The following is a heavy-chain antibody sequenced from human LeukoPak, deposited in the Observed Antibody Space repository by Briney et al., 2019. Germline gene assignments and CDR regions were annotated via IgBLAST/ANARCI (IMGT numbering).Heavy chain of an antibody. CDR1: GFTFSDYY. J-gene: IGHJ4*02. Sequence: GGSLRLSCAASGFTFSDYYMSWVRQAPGKGLEWVSLISGSGRPYYADSVKGRFTISRDNSKNTLYLQMNSLRAEDTALYYCAKDKEYSDNVWGTFDYWGQGTLVTVSS. CDR2: ISGSGRP. D-gene: IGHD3-16*01. CDR3: AKDKEYSDNVWGTFDY. V-gene: IGHV3-23*01.